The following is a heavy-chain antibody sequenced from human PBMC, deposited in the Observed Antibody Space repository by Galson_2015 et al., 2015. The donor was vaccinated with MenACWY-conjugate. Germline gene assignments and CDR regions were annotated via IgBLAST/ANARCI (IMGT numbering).Heavy chain of an antibody. CDR2: ISGSGAST. V-gene: IGHV3-23*01. D-gene: IGHD3-9*01. Sequence: SLRLSCAASRFMFSSYAMNWVRQAPGKGLEWVSVISGSGASTFYADSVKGRFTISRDNSKNTLFLQMNSLRAEDTAVYYCAKVVTRGFSDILTGSLAYGMDVWGQGTTVIVSS. CDR1: RFMFSSYA. CDR3: AKVVTRGFSDILTGSLAYGMDV. J-gene: IGHJ6*02.